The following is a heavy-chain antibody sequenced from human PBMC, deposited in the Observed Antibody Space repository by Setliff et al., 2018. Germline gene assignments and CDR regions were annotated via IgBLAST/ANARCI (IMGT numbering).Heavy chain of an antibody. CDR3: ARGSRFGTIVYRGDYYMDV. D-gene: IGHD3-10*01. Sequence: ASVKVSCKASGYSFTTYAITWMRQAPGQGLEWLGWINTNTGIPNYAQGFIGRFVFSLDTSVSTAYLQISSLKPEDTAVYYCARGSRFGTIVYRGDYYMDVWGKGTTVTAP. CDR2: INTNTGIP. V-gene: IGHV7-4-1*02. CDR1: GYSFTTYA. J-gene: IGHJ6*03.